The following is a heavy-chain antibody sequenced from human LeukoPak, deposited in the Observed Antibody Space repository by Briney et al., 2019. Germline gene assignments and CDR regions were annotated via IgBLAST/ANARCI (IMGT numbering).Heavy chain of an antibody. CDR2: ISGSGGST. CDR1: GFTFSSYG. V-gene: IGHV3-23*01. CDR3: APTRRIVGADY. Sequence: GGSLRLSCAASGFTFSSYGMHWVRQAPGKGLEWVSAISGSGGSTYYADSVKGRFTISRDNSKNTLYLQMNSLRAEDTAVYYCAPTRRIVGADYWGQGTLVTVSS. J-gene: IGHJ4*02. D-gene: IGHD1-26*01.